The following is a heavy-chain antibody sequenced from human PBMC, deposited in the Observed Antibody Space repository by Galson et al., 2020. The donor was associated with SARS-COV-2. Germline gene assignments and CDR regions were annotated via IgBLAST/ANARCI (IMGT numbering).Heavy chain of an antibody. CDR2: IKSKIDGGTT. CDR1: GFTFSNAW. Sequence: GGSLRLSCAASGFTFSNAWMSWVRQAPGKGLEWVGRIKSKIDGGTTDYAAPVKDRFTISRDDSKNTLYLQMNSLKTEDTAVYYCVTERGSGWYSYYFEFWGQGTLVTVSS. D-gene: IGHD6-19*01. J-gene: IGHJ4*02. V-gene: IGHV3-15*01. CDR3: VTERGSGWYSYYFEF.